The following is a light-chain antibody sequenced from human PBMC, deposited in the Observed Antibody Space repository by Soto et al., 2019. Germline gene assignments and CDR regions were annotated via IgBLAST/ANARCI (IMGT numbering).Light chain of an antibody. Sequence: SVLTQPASVSGSPGQSITISCTGTSSDFGDYDYVSWYLQHPGKVPKLMIYEVSNRPSGVSNRFSGSKSGNTASLTISGLQAEDEADYYCSSYTGSSTLVFGTGTKVTVL. CDR2: EVS. J-gene: IGLJ1*01. CDR1: SSDFGDYDY. V-gene: IGLV2-14*01. CDR3: SSYTGSSTLV.